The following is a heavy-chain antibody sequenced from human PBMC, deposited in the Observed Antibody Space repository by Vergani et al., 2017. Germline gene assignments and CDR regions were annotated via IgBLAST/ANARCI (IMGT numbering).Heavy chain of an antibody. D-gene: IGHD3-22*01. V-gene: IGHV1-46*03. CDR3: ARAEVPMIVVAHFDY. Sequence: QVQLVQSGAEVKKPGASVKVSCKASGYTFTSYYMHWVRQAPGQGLEWMGIINPSGGSTSYAQKFQGRVTMTRDTSTSTVYMELSSLRSEDTAVYYFARAEVPMIVVAHFDYWGQGTLVTVSS. J-gene: IGHJ4*02. CDR1: GYTFTSYY. CDR2: INPSGGST.